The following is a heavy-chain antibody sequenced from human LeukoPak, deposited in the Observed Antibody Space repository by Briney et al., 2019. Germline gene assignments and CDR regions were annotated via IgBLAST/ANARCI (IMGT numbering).Heavy chain of an antibody. D-gene: IGHD2-2*02. V-gene: IGHV3-21*04. CDR2: ISSSSYI. Sequence: GGSLRLSCAASGFTFSSYGMHWVRQAPGKGLEWVSSISSSSYIYYADSVKGRFTISRGNAKNSLYLQMNSLRAEDTAVYYCARGACRSTSCYTGWLADVGYYYMDVWGKGTTVTVSS. CDR3: ARGACRSTSCYTGWLADVGYYYMDV. CDR1: GFTFSSYG. J-gene: IGHJ6*03.